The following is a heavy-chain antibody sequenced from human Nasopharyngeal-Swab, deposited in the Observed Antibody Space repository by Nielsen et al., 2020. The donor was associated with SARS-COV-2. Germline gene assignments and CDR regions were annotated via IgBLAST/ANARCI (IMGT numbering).Heavy chain of an antibody. J-gene: IGHJ6*02. Sequence: SETLSLTCTVSGGSISSSSYYWGWIRQPPGKGLEWIGSIYYSGSTYYNPSLKSRVTISVDTSKNQFSLKLRSVTAADTAVYYCARDRSSWTYYYYGMDVWGQGTTVTVSS. CDR3: ARDRSSWTYYYYGMDV. CDR1: GGSISSSSYY. D-gene: IGHD6-13*01. V-gene: IGHV4-39*02. CDR2: IYYSGST.